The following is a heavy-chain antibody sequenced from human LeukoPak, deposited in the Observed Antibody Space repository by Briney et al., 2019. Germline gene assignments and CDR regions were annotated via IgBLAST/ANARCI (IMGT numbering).Heavy chain of an antibody. CDR1: GFTFSSYA. CDR2: ISGSGGST. V-gene: IGHV3-23*01. CDR3: ANSGSRVTMVRGVMGFDP. Sequence: GGSLRLSCAASGFTFSSYAMSWVRQAPGKGLEWVSAISGSGGSTYYADSVKGRFTISRDNSKNTLYLQMNSLRAEDTAVYYWANSGSRVTMVRGVMGFDPWGQGTLVTVSS. J-gene: IGHJ5*02. D-gene: IGHD3-10*01.